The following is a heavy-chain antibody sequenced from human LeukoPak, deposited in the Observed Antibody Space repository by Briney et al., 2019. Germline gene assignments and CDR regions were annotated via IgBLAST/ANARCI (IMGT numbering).Heavy chain of an antibody. CDR2: IYWDDDK. V-gene: IGHV2-5*02. CDR1: GFSLSTSGVG. D-gene: IGHD2-2*01. J-gene: IGHJ4*02. CDR3: AHSPLGYCSSTSCTYYYYFDY. Sequence: SGPTLVKPTQTLTLTCTFSGFSLSTSGVGVGWIRQPPGKALEWLALIYWDDDKRYSPSLKSRLTITKDTSKNQVVLTMTNMDPVATATYYCAHSPLGYCSSTSCTYYYYFDYWGQGTLVTVSS.